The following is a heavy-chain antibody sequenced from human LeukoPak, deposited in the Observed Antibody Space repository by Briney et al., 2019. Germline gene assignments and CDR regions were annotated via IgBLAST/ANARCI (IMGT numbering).Heavy chain of an antibody. Sequence: GGSLRLSCAASGLTFSSYSMNWVRQAPGKGLEWASSICSSSSYIYYADSVKGRFTISRDNAKNSLYLQMNSLRAEDTAVYYCARGVLGYCSDGSCYSNWFDPWGQGTLVTVSS. CDR1: GLTFSSYS. J-gene: IGHJ5*02. CDR3: ARGVLGYCSDGSCYSNWFDP. CDR2: ICSSSSYI. V-gene: IGHV3-21*01. D-gene: IGHD2-15*01.